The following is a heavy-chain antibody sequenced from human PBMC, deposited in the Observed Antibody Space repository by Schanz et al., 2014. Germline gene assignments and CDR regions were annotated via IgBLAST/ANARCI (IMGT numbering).Heavy chain of an antibody. V-gene: IGHV1-18*01. CDR2: INGYNGHT. Sequence: QVQLVQSGAEVKKPGASVKVSCKASGYTFISYGIKWVRQAPGQGLEWMGWINGYNGHTDYAQKLQGRVTLTTDTSTSTAYMELRNLRSDDTAVYYCARAKRFGDMDVWGQGTTVTVSS. CDR3: ARAKRFGDMDV. J-gene: IGHJ6*02. CDR1: GYTFISYG. D-gene: IGHD3-10*01.